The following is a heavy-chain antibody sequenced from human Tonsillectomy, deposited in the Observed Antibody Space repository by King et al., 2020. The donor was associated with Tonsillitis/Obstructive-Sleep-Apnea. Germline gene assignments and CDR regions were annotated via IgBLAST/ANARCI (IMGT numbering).Heavy chain of an antibody. CDR1: GYTFSNYG. J-gene: IGHJ4*02. CDR2: ISAHNGHT. D-gene: IGHD3-22*01. V-gene: IGHV1-18*01. CDR3: ARDSMSHYYDSSGYYTFNY. Sequence: QLVQSGAEVKKPGASVKVSCKASGYTFSNYGISWVRQAPGQGLEWMAWISAHNGHTNYAQQLQGRVTMTTDTSTSTAYMELRSLRSDDTAMYYCARDSMSHYYDSSGYYTFNYWGQGTLVTVSA.